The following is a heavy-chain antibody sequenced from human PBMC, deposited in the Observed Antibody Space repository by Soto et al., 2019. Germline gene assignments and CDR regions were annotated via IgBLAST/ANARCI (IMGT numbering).Heavy chain of an antibody. D-gene: IGHD5-12*01. Sequence: ETLSLTCTVSGDSISIYSWSLILQVSGKGLEWIGRLYTSGSTKYSPSLKSRVTMSVDASKNQFSMRLSSVTAADTAVYYCRGYSDYDSCGIDVWGQGTTVTVSS. CDR1: GDSISIYS. J-gene: IGHJ6*02. CDR3: RGYSDYDSCGIDV. CDR2: LYTSGST. V-gene: IGHV4-4*07.